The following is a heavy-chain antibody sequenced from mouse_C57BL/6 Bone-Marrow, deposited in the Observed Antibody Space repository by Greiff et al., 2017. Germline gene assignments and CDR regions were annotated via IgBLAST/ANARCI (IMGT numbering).Heavy chain of an antibody. CDR3: ARVDGYYGDFDV. CDR1: GYTFTSYW. J-gene: IGHJ1*03. CDR2: IDPSDSYT. Sequence: QVQLQQPGPELVRPGTSVKLSCKASGYTFTSYWMHWVKQSHGQGLEWIGVIDPSDSYTSYNQKFKGKATLTVDKSSSPAYMQFSSLTSEDSAVYYCARVDGYYGDFDVGGTGTTVTVSS. V-gene: IGHV1-59*01. D-gene: IGHD2-3*01.